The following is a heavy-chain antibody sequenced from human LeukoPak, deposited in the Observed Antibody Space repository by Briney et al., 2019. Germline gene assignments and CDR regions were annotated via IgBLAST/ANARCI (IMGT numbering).Heavy chain of an antibody. V-gene: IGHV1-2*02. D-gene: IGHD2-15*01. CDR1: GYTFNGYY. CDR3: ARDTPFDH. CDR2: INANSGGS. J-gene: IGHJ4*02. Sequence: GASVRVSCTASGYTFNGYYIHWVRQAPGQGPEWMGWINANSGGSNSALKFQGRLTMTVDTSSRTVYMELNRLTSDDTAIYYCARDTPFDHWGQGTLVTVST.